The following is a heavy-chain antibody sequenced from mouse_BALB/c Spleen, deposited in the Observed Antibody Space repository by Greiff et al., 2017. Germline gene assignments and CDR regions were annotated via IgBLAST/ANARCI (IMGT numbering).Heavy chain of an antibody. CDR2: INPNNGGT. CDR3: ARFVGDGYPYAMDY. Sequence: EVKLVESGPELVKPGASVKIPCKASGYTFTDYNMDWVKQSHGKSLEWIGDINPNNGGTIYNQKFKGKATLTVDKSSSTAYMELRSLTSEDTAVYYCARFVGDGYPYAMDYWGQGTSVTVSS. CDR1: GYTFTDYN. D-gene: IGHD2-3*01. V-gene: IGHV1-18*01. J-gene: IGHJ4*01.